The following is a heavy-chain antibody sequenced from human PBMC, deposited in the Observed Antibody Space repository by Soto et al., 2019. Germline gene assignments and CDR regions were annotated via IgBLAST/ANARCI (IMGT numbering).Heavy chain of an antibody. CDR1: GGSIRSFY. V-gene: IGHV4-59*01. Sequence: SEMLSLTWTVSGGSIRSFYWTWIRQPPGKGLEWIGHMYFSGTTNFNPSLKSRITMSVATPKTQFSLKLSSVTAADTAVYSCARAAETGGNWFDPWGQGTLVTVSS. CDR2: MYFSGTT. D-gene: IGHD1-1*01. J-gene: IGHJ5*02. CDR3: ARAAETGGNWFDP.